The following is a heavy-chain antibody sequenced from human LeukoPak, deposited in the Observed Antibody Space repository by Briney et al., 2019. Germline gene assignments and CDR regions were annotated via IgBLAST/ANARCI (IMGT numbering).Heavy chain of an antibody. CDR1: GFTFSSYE. Sequence: GGSLRLSCAASGFTFSSYEMNWVRQAPGKGLEWVSYISSSGSTKFYADSVKGRFTISRDNAKFSLYLQMSSLRAEDTAVYYCARFLSTPPMIWGQGTLVTVSS. CDR2: ISSSGSTK. J-gene: IGHJ4*02. V-gene: IGHV3-48*03. D-gene: IGHD3-22*01. CDR3: ARFLSTPPMI.